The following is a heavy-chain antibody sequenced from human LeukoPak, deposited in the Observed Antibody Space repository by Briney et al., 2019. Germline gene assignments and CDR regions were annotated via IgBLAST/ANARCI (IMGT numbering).Heavy chain of an antibody. CDR2: ISGSSYYI. V-gene: IGHV3-21*04. Sequence: GGSLRLSCAASGFTFSSYSMNWVRQAPGKGLEWVSSISGSSYYIYYADSVKGRFTVSRDNSKNTLYLQMSSLRAEDTAVYYCAKDERNWNYNLASQTYDWGQGTLVTVSS. CDR3: AKDERNWNYNLASQTYD. J-gene: IGHJ4*02. D-gene: IGHD1-7*01. CDR1: GFTFSSYS.